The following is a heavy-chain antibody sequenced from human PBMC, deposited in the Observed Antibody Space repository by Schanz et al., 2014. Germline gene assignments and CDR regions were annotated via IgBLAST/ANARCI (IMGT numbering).Heavy chain of an antibody. CDR2: ISDSGDLT. Sequence: VQLVESGGGLVKPGGSLRLSCTASRFTFSSYAMSWVRQAPGKGLEWVSAISDSGDLTYYADSVKGRFTISRDNAKSSLYLQMNSLRDEDTAVYSCAATTILADWGQGTLVAVSS. CDR3: AATTILAD. V-gene: IGHV3-23*04. D-gene: IGHD3-3*01. CDR1: RFTFSSYA. J-gene: IGHJ4*02.